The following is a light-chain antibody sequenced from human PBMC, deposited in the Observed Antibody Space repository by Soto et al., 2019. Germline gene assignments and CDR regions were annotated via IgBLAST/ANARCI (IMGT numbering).Light chain of an antibody. J-gene: IGKJ4*01. CDR1: QTISSW. CDR3: QQYNSYPLT. V-gene: IGKV1-5*03. Sequence: DIQMTQSPSTLSGSVGDRVTITCRASQTISSWLAWYQQKPGKAPKLLIYKASTLKSGVPSRFSGSGSGTEFTLTISSLQPDDCATYYGQQYNSYPLTFGGGTKVDIK. CDR2: KAS.